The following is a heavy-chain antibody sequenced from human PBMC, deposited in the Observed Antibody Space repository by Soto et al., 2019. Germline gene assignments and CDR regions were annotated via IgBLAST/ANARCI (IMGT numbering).Heavy chain of an antibody. Sequence: QVQLVQSGAEVKKPGSSVKVSCKTSGGTFSTYSIVWVRQAPGEGLEWMGGIIPIFGTANYAQKFQDRVTITADKSTNTAFMELSSLKSEDTAMYYCASSSGNNYGVGTNYYFDYWGKGTLVNVSS. J-gene: IGHJ4*02. CDR1: GGTFSTYS. V-gene: IGHV1-69*06. CDR3: ASSSGNNYGVGTNYYFDY. CDR2: IIPIFGTA. D-gene: IGHD1-26*01.